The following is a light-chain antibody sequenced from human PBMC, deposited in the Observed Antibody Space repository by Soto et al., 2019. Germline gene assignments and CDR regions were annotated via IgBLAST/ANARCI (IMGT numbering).Light chain of an antibody. CDR1: QNIDDK. J-gene: IGKJ5*01. Sequence: EIVLTQSPATLSVSPGERVTLSCRASQNIDDKLVWYHQKPGQAPSLLLSNAVTGAPGIPARFSGSGFGTEFTLTISSLQAEDFGIYYCQQYKSWWPITFGQGTRLEI. CDR2: NAV. CDR3: QQYKSWWPIT. V-gene: IGKV3-15*01.